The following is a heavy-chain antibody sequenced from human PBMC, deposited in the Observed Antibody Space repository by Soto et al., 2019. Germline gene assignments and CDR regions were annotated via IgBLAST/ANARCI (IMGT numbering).Heavy chain of an antibody. V-gene: IGHV1-46*02. J-gene: IGHJ6*02. Sequence: ASVKVSCKASGYTLNTYYMHWVRQAPGQGPEWMGIINPRGGSTTYAQNFQDRVTMTRDTSSSTVYMELGSLRSEDTAVYYCARGGGFSPYYYNLDVWGRGTTVTVSS. CDR3: ARGGGFSPYYYNLDV. D-gene: IGHD2-15*01. CDR1: GYTLNTYY. CDR2: INPRGGST.